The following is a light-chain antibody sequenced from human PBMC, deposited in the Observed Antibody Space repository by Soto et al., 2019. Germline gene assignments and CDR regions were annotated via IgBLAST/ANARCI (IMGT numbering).Light chain of an antibody. CDR3: QQYNDWPLT. CDR2: GAS. J-gene: IGKJ5*01. CDR1: QSVGSD. Sequence: EIVMTLSPATLSVSPGERATLSCRASQSVGSDLAWYQQKPGQAPRLLIYGASMRATGIPARFSGTGSGTEFTLTISSLQSEDFAIYYCQQYNDWPLTFGQGTRLEIK. V-gene: IGKV3-15*01.